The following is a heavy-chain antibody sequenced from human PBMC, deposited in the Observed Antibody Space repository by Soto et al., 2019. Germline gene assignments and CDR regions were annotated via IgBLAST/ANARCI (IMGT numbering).Heavy chain of an antibody. V-gene: IGHV4-31*03. Sequence: QVQLQESGPGLVKPSQTLSLTCTVSGGSISSGGYYWSWIRQHPGKGLEWIGYIYYSGSTYYNPSLKSRVTISVDTSKNQFSLKLSSVTAADTAVYYCARDLVGYCSSTSCPHRNNWFDPWDQGTLVTVSS. CDR1: GGSISSGGYY. D-gene: IGHD2-2*01. CDR2: IYYSGST. CDR3: ARDLVGYCSSTSCPHRNNWFDP. J-gene: IGHJ5*02.